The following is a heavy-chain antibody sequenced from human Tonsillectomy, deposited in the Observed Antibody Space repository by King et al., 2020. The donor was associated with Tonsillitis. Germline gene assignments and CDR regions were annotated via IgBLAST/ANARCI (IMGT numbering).Heavy chain of an antibody. CDR3: AKALIRAYSGSGRGMDV. Sequence: VQLVESGGGLVQPGGSLRLSCAASGFTFSSYAMSWVRQAPGKGLEWVSLIYSGAASTYYADSVKGRFTISRDNSKNTLYLQMSSLRAEDTAVYYCAKALIRAYSGSGRGMDVWGHGTTVTVSS. CDR1: GFTFSSYA. J-gene: IGHJ6*02. V-gene: IGHV3-23*03. D-gene: IGHD3-10*01. CDR2: IYSGAAST.